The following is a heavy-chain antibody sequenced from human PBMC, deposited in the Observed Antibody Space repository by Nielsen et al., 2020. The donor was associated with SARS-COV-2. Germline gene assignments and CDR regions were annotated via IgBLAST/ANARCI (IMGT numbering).Heavy chain of an antibody. J-gene: IGHJ6*02. Sequence: ASVKVSCKASGYTFTGYYMHWVRQAPGQGLEWMGWINPNSDGTNYAQKFQGRVTMTRDTSISTAYMELSRLRSDDTAVYYCARVELPPSYYYYGMDVWGQGTTVTVPS. CDR3: ARVELPPSYYYYGMDV. CDR1: GYTFTGYY. CDR2: INPNSDGT. D-gene: IGHD1-7*01. V-gene: IGHV1-2*02.